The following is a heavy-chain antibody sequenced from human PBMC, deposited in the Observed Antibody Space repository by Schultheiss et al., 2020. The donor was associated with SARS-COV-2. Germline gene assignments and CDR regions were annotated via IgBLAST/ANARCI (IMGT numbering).Heavy chain of an antibody. CDR3: AKDPYYDILTGYSY. V-gene: IGHV3-23*01. J-gene: IGHJ4*02. Sequence: GGSLRLSCAASGFTFSSYAMSWVRQAPGKGLEWVSAISGSGGSTYYADSVKGRFTISRDNSKNTLYLQMNSLRAEDTAVYYCAKDPYYDILTGYSYWGQGTLVTGSS. D-gene: IGHD3-9*01. CDR1: GFTFSSYA. CDR2: ISGSGGST.